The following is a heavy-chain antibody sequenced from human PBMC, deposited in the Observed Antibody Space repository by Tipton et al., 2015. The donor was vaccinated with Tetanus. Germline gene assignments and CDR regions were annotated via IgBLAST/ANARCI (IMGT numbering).Heavy chain of an antibody. CDR1: GVSFSYYA. J-gene: IGHJ4*02. CDR3: ARDWPEVRAKAPFDF. D-gene: IGHD4/OR15-4a*01. Sequence: QVQLVQSGSELKKPGASVKVSCKASGVSFSYYAISWVRQAPGQGLEWMGRIIPMYDRTNYAQKFQPRATITAEKSTNTIYMELVGLRSEDTAIYYCARDWPEVRAKAPFDFWGQGTRVTVSS. V-gene: IGHV1-69*06. CDR2: IIPMYDRT.